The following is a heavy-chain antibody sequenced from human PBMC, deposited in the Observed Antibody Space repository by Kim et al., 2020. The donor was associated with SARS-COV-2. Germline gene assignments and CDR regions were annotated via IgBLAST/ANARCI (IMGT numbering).Heavy chain of an antibody. J-gene: IGHJ5*02. CDR3: ARSTSRGFDP. V-gene: IGHV3-64*01. CDR1: GFTFSSYA. CDR2: ISSNGRST. D-gene: IGHD2-2*01. Sequence: GGSLRLSCAASGFTFSSYAMHWVRQAPGKGLEYVSGISSNGRSTYYANSVKGRFTISRDNSKNTLYLQMGSLRAEDMAVYYCARSTSRGFDPWGQGTLVTVSS.